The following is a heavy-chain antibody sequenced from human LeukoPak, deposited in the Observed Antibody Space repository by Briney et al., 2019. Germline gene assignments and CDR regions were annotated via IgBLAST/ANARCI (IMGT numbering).Heavy chain of an antibody. V-gene: IGHV3-21*01. D-gene: IGHD6-19*01. CDR1: GFTFSSYS. J-gene: IGHJ4*02. Sequence: GGSLRLSCAASGFTFSSYSMNWVRQAPGKGLEWASSISSSSSYIYYADPVKGRFTISRDNAKNSLYLQMNSLRAEDTAVYYCASDDLAVAGMGLDWGQGTLVTVSS. CDR2: ISSSSSYI. CDR3: ASDDLAVAGMGLD.